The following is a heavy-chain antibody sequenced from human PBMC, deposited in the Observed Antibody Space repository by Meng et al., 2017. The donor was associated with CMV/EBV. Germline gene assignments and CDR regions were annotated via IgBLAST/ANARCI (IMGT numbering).Heavy chain of an antibody. CDR2: MNPNSGNT. Sequence: ASVKVSCKASGYTFTSYDINWVRQATGQGLEWMGWMNPNSGNTGYAQKFQGRVTMTRNTSISTAYMELGSLRSEDTAVYYCARGRGYSSGWYRGNAFDIWGQGTMVTVSS. CDR1: GYTFTSYD. J-gene: IGHJ3*02. D-gene: IGHD6-19*01. V-gene: IGHV1-8*01. CDR3: ARGRGYSSGWYRGNAFDI.